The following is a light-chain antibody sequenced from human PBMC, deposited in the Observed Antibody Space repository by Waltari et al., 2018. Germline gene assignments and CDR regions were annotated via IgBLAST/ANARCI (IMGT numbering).Light chain of an antibody. CDR1: SSDVGGYRL. CDR3: CSHVRNVTWV. J-gene: IGLJ3*02. Sequence: QSALTQPASVSGSPGQSITLPCIGTSSDVGGYRLVSWYQQHPGKAPKLMIYEDSKRPAGVSNRLSGLKTGNTASLTISGLQAEDEADYYCCSHVRNVTWVFGGGTKLTVL. CDR2: EDS. V-gene: IGLV2-23*01.